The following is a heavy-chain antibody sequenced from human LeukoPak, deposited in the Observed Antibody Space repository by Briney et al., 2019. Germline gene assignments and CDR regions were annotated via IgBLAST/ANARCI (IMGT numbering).Heavy chain of an antibody. Sequence: GGSLRLSCAASGFTFSSYGMHWVRQAPGKGLEWVAVISHDGSNSYYADSVKGRFTISRDNSKNTLYLQMNSLRAEDTAVYYCAKAHYYDSSGVPGDYWGQGTLVTVSS. CDR3: AKAHYYDSSGVPGDY. CDR1: GFTFSSYG. D-gene: IGHD3-22*01. V-gene: IGHV3-30*18. J-gene: IGHJ4*02. CDR2: ISHDGSNS.